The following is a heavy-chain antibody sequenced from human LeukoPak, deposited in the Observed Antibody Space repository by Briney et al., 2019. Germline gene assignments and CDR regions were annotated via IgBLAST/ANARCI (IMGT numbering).Heavy chain of an antibody. J-gene: IGHJ4*02. CDR2: ISWNSGSI. Sequence: GGSLRLSCTASGFTFDDYAMHWVRQAPGKGLEWVSGISWNSGSIGYADSVKGRFTISRDNAKNSLYLQMNSLRAEDTALYYCAKVIAGMSGSYYFDYWGQGTLVTVSS. CDR1: GFTFDDYA. CDR3: AKVIAGMSGSYYFDY. D-gene: IGHD1-26*01. V-gene: IGHV3-9*01.